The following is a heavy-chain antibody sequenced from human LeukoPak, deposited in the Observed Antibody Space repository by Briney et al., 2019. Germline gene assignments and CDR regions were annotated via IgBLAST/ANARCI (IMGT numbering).Heavy chain of an antibody. CDR2: IIPILGIA. CDR3: ARVGRYCSSTSCYRAWNWFDP. J-gene: IGHJ5*02. Sequence: SVKVSCKASGGTFSSYTISWVRQAPGQGLEWMGRIIPILGIANYAQKFHGRVTITADKSTSTAYMELSSLRSEDTAVYYCARVGRYCSSTSCYRAWNWFDPWGQGTLVTVSS. CDR1: GGTFSSYT. D-gene: IGHD2-2*02. V-gene: IGHV1-69*02.